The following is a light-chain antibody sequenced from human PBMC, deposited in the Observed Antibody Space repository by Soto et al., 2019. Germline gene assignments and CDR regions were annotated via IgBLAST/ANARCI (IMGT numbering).Light chain of an antibody. J-gene: IGLJ2*01. CDR1: SSDVGGYNY. Sequence: QSALTQPASVSGSPGQSITISCTGTSSDVGGYNYVSWYQQHPGKAPKLMIHGVSNRPSGVSNRFSGSKSGNTASLTISGLQAEDEADYYCSSYTSSSTVVFGGGTKVTVL. CDR2: GVS. CDR3: SSYTSSSTVV. V-gene: IGLV2-14*01.